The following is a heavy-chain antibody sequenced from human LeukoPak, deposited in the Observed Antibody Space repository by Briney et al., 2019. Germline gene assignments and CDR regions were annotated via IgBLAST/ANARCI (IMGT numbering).Heavy chain of an antibody. CDR3: ARDLSDFWSGFGF. J-gene: IGHJ4*02. CDR1: GGTFSSYA. CDR2: IIPIFGTA. Sequence: ASVKVSCKASGGTFSSYAISWVRQAPGRGLEWMGRIIPIFGTANYAQKFQGRVTIITDESTSTAYMELSSLRSEDTAVYYCARDLSDFWSGFGFWGQGTLVTVSS. D-gene: IGHD3-3*01. V-gene: IGHV1-69*05.